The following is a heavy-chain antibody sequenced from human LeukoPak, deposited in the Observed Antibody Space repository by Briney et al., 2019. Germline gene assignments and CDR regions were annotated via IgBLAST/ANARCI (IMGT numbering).Heavy chain of an antibody. CDR2: VYYTEST. CDR1: GPSVPRLRLF. J-gene: IGHJ5*02. D-gene: IGHD3-10*01. V-gene: IGHV4-39*01. CDR3: ARHSGSGSLSRPFDP. Sequence: SETLSLTCSVSGPSVPRLRLFGASLRQPPGKGPEWIATVYYTESTYYNPSLKSRVTISIDTSKNQFSLRLTSVTFTETTIYHCARHSGSGSLSRPFDPWGQGTLVTVSS.